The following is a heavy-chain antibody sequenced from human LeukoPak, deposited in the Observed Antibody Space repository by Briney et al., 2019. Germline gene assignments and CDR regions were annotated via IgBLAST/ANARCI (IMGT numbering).Heavy chain of an antibody. CDR1: GFTFSSYG. CDR2: ISYDGSNK. D-gene: IGHD3-10*01. CDR3: VKEAYYGWGSSPTFYFDY. Sequence: PGGSLRLSCAASGFTFSSYGMHWVRQAPGKGLEWVAVISYDGSNKYYADSVKGRFTISRDNSKNTLYLQMNSLRAEDTAVYYCVKEAYYGWGSSPTFYFDYWGQGNRVTVSS. J-gene: IGHJ4*02. V-gene: IGHV3-30*18.